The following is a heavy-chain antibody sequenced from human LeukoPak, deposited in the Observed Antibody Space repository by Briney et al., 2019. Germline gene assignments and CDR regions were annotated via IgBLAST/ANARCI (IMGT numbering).Heavy chain of an antibody. J-gene: IGHJ4*02. CDR1: GGSISSSSYY. CDR3: ALRNGHSSSSGDY. D-gene: IGHD6-6*01. V-gene: IGHV4-39*07. Sequence: SETLSLTCTVSGGSISSSSYYWGWIRQPPGKGLEWIGSIYYTGSTNYNPSLKSRVTLSVDTSKNQVSLKLTSVSAADTAVYYCALRNGHSSSSGDYWGQGTLVTVSS. CDR2: IYYTGST.